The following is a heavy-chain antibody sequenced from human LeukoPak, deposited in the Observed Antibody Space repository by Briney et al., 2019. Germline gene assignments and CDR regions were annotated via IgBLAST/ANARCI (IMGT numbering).Heavy chain of an antibody. J-gene: IGHJ4*02. D-gene: IGHD3-3*01. V-gene: IGHV4-39*02. Sequence: PSETLSLTCIVSGGSTSGGNYCWGWVRRPRGRGLDRFEGYSSYGNTYNNPSLKSRITISIDTSKNHFSLKLSSVTAADTAVYYCARLGAGPTYYDFWSGYSSFYFDYWGQGTLVTVSS. CDR1: GGSTSGGNYC. CDR3: ARLGAGPTYYDFWSGYSSFYFDY. CDR2: YSSYGNT.